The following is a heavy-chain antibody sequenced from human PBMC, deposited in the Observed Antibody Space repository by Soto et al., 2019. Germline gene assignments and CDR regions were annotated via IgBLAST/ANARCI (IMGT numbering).Heavy chain of an antibody. Sequence: QVQLVESGGGVVQPGRSLRLSCAASGFTFSSYGMHWVRQAPGKGLEWVAVISYDGSNKYYADSVKGRFTISRDNSKNPLYLQMHSLRAEDTAVYYCAKEGDSGSYYRSYYYGMDVWGQGTTVTVSS. J-gene: IGHJ6*02. CDR1: GFTFSSYG. D-gene: IGHD1-26*01. CDR2: ISYDGSNK. V-gene: IGHV3-30*18. CDR3: AKEGDSGSYYRSYYYGMDV.